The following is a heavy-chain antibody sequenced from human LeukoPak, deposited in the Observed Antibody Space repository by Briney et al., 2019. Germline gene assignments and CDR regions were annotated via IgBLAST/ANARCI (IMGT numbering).Heavy chain of an antibody. D-gene: IGHD1-1*01. CDR1: GFIFSDYG. Sequence: GGSLRLSCATSGFIFSDYGMNWVRQAPGKGLEWVSYISSSSGNIFYADSVKGRFTISRDNAKNSLDLQMYSLRAEDTATYYCARLDGNWADDSWGQGTLVTVSS. CDR2: ISSSSGNI. CDR3: ARLDGNWADDS. V-gene: IGHV3-48*04. J-gene: IGHJ4*02.